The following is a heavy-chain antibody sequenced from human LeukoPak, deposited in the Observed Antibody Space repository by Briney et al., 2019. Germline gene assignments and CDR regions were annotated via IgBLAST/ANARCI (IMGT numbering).Heavy chain of an antibody. D-gene: IGHD1-26*01. CDR1: GFTFSSYA. CDR3: ANTEEWELQDYYYGMDV. CDR2: ISGSGGST. J-gene: IGHJ6*02. V-gene: IGHV3-23*01. Sequence: GGSLRLSCAASGFTFSSYAVSWVRQAPGKGLEWVSAISGSGGSTYYADSVKGRFTISRDNSKNTLYLQMSSLRAEDTAVYYCANTEEWELQDYYYGMDVWGQGTTVTVSS.